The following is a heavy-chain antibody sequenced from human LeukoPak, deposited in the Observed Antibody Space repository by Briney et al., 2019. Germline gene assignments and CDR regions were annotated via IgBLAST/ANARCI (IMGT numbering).Heavy chain of an antibody. Sequence: GGSLRLSCAASGFTFSTYWMSWVRQAPGKGLEWVANIKQDGSDKFYVDSVKGRFTISRDNARNSMYLQMNSLRAEDTAIYYCARVLPVASRDYWGQGTLVTVSS. V-gene: IGHV3-7*01. CDR3: ARVLPVASRDY. D-gene: IGHD2-2*01. CDR1: GFTFSTYW. CDR2: IKQDGSDK. J-gene: IGHJ4*02.